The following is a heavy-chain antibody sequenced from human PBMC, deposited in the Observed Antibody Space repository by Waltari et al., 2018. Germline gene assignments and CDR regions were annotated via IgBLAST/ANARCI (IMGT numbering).Heavy chain of an antibody. Sequence: QVQLQESGPGLVKPSETLSLTCAVSGYSISSGYYWGWIRQPPGKGLEWIGSIYHSGSTYYNPSLKSRVTISVDTSKNQFSLKLSSVTAADTAVYYCARDGPDYGDLLDYYYYGMDVWGQGTTVTVSS. CDR2: IYHSGST. V-gene: IGHV4-38-2*02. D-gene: IGHD4-17*01. CDR1: GYSISSGYY. CDR3: ARDGPDYGDLLDYYYYGMDV. J-gene: IGHJ6*02.